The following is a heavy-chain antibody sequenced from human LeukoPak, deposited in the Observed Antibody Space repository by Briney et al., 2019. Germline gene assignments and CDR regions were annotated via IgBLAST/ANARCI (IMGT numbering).Heavy chain of an antibody. CDR1: GGSISSGGYY. CDR2: IYYSGST. D-gene: IGHD6-19*01. Sequence: YPSQTLSLTCTVSGGSISSGGYYWTWIRQHPGKGLEWIGYIYYSGSTYYNPSLKSRVTISVDTSKNQFSLKLTSVTAADTAVYYCARLRPVAGYDAFDIWGHGTMVTVSS. V-gene: IGHV4-31*03. CDR3: ARLRPVAGYDAFDI. J-gene: IGHJ3*02.